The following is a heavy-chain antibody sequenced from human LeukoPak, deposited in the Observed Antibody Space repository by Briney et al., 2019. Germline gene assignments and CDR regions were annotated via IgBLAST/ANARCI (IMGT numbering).Heavy chain of an antibody. J-gene: IGHJ3*02. V-gene: IGHV4-59*01. D-gene: IGHD4-11*01. CDR2: IYYTGST. Sequence: PSESLSLTCSVSGGSISSYYWSWIRQPPGKGLEWIGYIYYTGSTNYNPSLESRVTISIETSKKQLSLKLRSVTAADTAVYYCARDRRESSKPNDAFDIWGQGTMVTVSS. CDR1: GGSISSYY. CDR3: ARDRRESSKPNDAFDI.